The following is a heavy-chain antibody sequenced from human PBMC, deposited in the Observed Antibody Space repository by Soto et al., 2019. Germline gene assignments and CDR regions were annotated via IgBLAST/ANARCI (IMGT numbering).Heavy chain of an antibody. CDR1: GYTFTSYA. V-gene: IGHV1-3*01. J-gene: IGHJ3*01. CDR3: ARASLPPYDDGHYGFYDF. CDR2: INAGNGNT. D-gene: IGHD4-17*01. Sequence: ASVKVSCKASGYTFTSYAMHWVRQAPGQRLEWMGWINAGNGNTKYSQKFQGRVTITRDTSTSTAYMELSSLRSEDTAVYYCARASLPPYDDGHYGFYDFWSQGTMVT.